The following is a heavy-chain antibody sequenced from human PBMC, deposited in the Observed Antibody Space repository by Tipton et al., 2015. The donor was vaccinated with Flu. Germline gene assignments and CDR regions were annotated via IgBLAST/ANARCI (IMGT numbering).Heavy chain of an antibody. D-gene: IGHD6-13*01. CDR2: IYTSGST. Sequence: TLSLTCTVSGGSISSGSYYWSWIRQPAGKGLEWIGRIYTSGSTNYNPSLKSRVTISVDTSKNQFSLKLSSVTAADTAVYYCARGCNPRSSSWYDYFDYWGQGTLVTVSS. J-gene: IGHJ4*02. CDR3: ARGCNPRSSSWYDYFDY. CDR1: GGSISSGSYY. V-gene: IGHV4-61*02.